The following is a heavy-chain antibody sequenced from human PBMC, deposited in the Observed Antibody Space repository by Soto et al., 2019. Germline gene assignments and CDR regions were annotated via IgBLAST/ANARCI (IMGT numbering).Heavy chain of an antibody. J-gene: IGHJ4*02. CDR2: ISGSGYT. CDR1: GITFSTYA. Sequence: GGSLRLSCAASGITFSTYAMTWVRQAPGKGLEWVSAISGSGYTYYADSVRGRFTISRDNSKDTLSLQMNSLGAEDTAVYYCATFYDYIWGSYRRPPYYFDYWGQGTLVTVSS. V-gene: IGHV3-23*01. CDR3: ATFYDYIWGSYRRPPYYFDY. D-gene: IGHD3-16*02.